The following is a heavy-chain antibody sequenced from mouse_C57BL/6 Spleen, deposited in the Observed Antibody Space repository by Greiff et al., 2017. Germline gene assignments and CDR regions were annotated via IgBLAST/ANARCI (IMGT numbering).Heavy chain of an antibody. CDR2: IYPSDSET. V-gene: IGHV1-61*01. D-gene: IGHD3-2*02. Sequence: QVQLQQPGAELVRPGSSVTLSCKASGYTFTSYWMDWVKQRPGQGLEWIGNIYPSDSETHYNQKFKDKATLTVDKSSSTAYMQLSRLTSEDSAVYYCARGDSSGHGWFAYWGQGTLVTVSA. J-gene: IGHJ3*01. CDR3: ARGDSSGHGWFAY. CDR1: GYTFTSYW.